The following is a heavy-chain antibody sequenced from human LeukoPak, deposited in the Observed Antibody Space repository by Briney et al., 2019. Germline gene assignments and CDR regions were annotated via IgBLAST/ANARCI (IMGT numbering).Heavy chain of an antibody. J-gene: IGHJ5*02. CDR1: GGSISSYY. CDR2: IYTSGST. D-gene: IGHD6-19*01. Sequence: SETLSLTCTVSGGSISSYYWSWIRQPAGKGLEWIGRIYTSGSTNYNPPLKSRVTISVDKSKNQSSLKLSSVTAADTAVYYCARVRRGIAVAGTLQNWFDPWGQGTLVTVSS. V-gene: IGHV4-4*07. CDR3: ARVRRGIAVAGTLQNWFDP.